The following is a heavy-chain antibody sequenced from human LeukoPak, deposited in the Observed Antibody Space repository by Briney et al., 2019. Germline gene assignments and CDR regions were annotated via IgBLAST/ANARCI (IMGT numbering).Heavy chain of an antibody. CDR1: GFTVSSNY. J-gene: IGHJ4*02. CDR2: IYSGGIT. D-gene: IGHD3-9*01. Sequence: GGSLRLSCAASGFTVSSNYMSWVRQAPGKGLEWGSVIYSGGITYYADSVKGRFTISRDNSKNTVYLQMNSLRAEDTAVYYCASGDYDILTCDYWGQGSLVTVSS. V-gene: IGHV3-66*01. CDR3: ASGDYDILTCDY.